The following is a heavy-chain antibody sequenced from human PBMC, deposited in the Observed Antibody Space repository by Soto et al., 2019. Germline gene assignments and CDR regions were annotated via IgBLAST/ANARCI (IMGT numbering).Heavy chain of an antibody. D-gene: IGHD4-17*01. CDR2: IYPSGNT. Sequence: QLQLQESGSGLVKPSQTLSLTCAVSGDSFSSGHYPWSWIRQPPGKGLEWIGYIYPSGNTYYNPSLKSRVTISADRSKNQFSLNMTSVTAADTAVYYCARGGGGTVTTLAFDYWGQGTLVTVSS. V-gene: IGHV4-30-2*01. CDR1: GDSFSSGHYP. CDR3: ARGGGGTVTTLAFDY. J-gene: IGHJ4*02.